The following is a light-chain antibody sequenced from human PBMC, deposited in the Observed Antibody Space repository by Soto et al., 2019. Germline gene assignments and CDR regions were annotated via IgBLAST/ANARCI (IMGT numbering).Light chain of an antibody. Sequence: EIVLTQSPGTLSFSPGERATLSCRASQSVSSDYLAWYQQKPGQAPRLLIYGASSRAADIPDRFSGSGSGTDFTLTISRLEPEDFAVYYCQQYGSYRTFGLGTKVDIK. CDR1: QSVSSDY. J-gene: IGKJ1*01. V-gene: IGKV3-20*01. CDR3: QQYGSYRT. CDR2: GAS.